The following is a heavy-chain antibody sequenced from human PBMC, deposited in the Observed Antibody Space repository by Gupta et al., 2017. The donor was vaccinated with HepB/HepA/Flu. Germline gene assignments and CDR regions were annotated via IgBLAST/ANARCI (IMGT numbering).Heavy chain of an antibody. D-gene: IGHD3-22*01. CDR3: AKDMELYYDSTHDAFDI. CDR1: GFTFDDYA. CDR2: ISWNSGSI. J-gene: IGHJ3*02. Sequence: EVQLVESGGGLVQPGRSLRLSCAASGFTFDDYAIPWVRQAPGKGLEWVSGISWNSGSIGYADSVKGRFTISRDNAKNSLYLQMNSLRAEDTALYYCAKDMELYYDSTHDAFDIWGQGTMVTVSS. V-gene: IGHV3-9*01.